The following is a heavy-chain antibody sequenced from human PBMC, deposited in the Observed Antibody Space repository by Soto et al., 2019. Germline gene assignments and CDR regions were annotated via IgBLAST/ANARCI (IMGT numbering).Heavy chain of an antibody. D-gene: IGHD3-10*01. CDR1: GGSISSPNFY. CDR2: IYYNGTT. Sequence: TLSLTCTVSGGSISSPNFYWSWIRQHPGKGLEWIGHIYYNGTTYYNPTLKSRVSISVDTSKNQFSLKLSSVTAADTAGYYCAREPRLLIWFGEHHYWGRGTLVTVSS. CDR3: AREPRLLIWFGEHHY. J-gene: IGHJ4*02. V-gene: IGHV4-31*03.